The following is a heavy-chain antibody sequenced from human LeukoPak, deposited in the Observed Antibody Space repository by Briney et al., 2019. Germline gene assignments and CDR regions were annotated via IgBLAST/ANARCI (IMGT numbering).Heavy chain of an antibody. CDR2: MYSGST. V-gene: IGHV4-39*02. CDR1: GGSISSSSYY. D-gene: IGHD3-22*01. J-gene: IGHJ3*02. CDR3: ARDYYDDPRFWYDAFDI. Sequence: PSETLSLTRTVSGGSISSSSYYWDWIRQPPGKGLEWIGSMYSGSTYYNPSLKSRVTISTDTSKNQFSLQLNSVTPEDTAVYYCARDYYDDPRFWYDAFDIWGQGTMVTVSS.